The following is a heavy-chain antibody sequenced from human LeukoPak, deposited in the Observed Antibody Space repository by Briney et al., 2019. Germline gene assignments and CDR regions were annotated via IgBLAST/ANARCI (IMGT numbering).Heavy chain of an antibody. CDR1: GYSFTDYY. V-gene: IGHV1-2*02. Sequence: GASVKVSCKASGYSFTDYYIHWVRQAPGQGLEWMGWINPNSGDTDYAQKFQDKVTMTRDTSINTAYMDLSSLRSEDTAVYYCARDPVVPAVLYNWFDLWGQGTLVTVSS. J-gene: IGHJ5*02. CDR2: INPNSGDT. D-gene: IGHD2-2*01. CDR3: ARDPVVPAVLYNWFDL.